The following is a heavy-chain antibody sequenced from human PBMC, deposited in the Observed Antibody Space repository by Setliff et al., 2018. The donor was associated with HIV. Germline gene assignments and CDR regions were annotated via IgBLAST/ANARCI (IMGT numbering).Heavy chain of an antibody. CDR1: GGSISSSNW. CDR3: GRGEDYGSGTVYMDV. V-gene: IGHV4-4*02. Sequence: SETLSLTCAVSGGSISSSNWWSWVRQPPGKGLEWVGEIYHGGSTNYNPSLNSRVTISVDKSKNQFSLNLNSVTAADSAVYYCGRGEDYGSGTVYMDVWGKGTTVTVSS. D-gene: IGHD3-10*01. CDR2: IYHGGST. J-gene: IGHJ6*03.